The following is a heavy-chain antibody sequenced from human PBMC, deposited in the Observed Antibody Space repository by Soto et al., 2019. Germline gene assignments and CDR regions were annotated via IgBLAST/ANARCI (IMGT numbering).Heavy chain of an antibody. CDR3: ARVNYCSSSSCYWLDY. V-gene: IGHV4-61*08. J-gene: IGHJ4*02. CDR1: GDSVSSDGYY. D-gene: IGHD2-2*01. Sequence: SSETLSLTCSVSGDSVSSDGYYWSWIRQPPGKGLEWIGYIYYSGSTNYNPSLKTRVTISLDTSQSQFSLKLSSVTTADTAVYYCARVNYCSSSSCYWLDYWGQGTLVTVSS. CDR2: IYYSGST.